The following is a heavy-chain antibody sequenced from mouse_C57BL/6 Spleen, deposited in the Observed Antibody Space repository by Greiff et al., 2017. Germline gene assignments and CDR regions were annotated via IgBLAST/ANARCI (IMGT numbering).Heavy chain of an antibody. J-gene: IGHJ4*01. CDR3: ARAGYYGNYEDAMDY. D-gene: IGHD2-1*01. V-gene: IGHV14-2*01. CDR1: GFNIKDYY. CDR2: IDPEDGET. Sequence: VQLQQSGAELVKPGASVKLSCTASGFNIKDYYMHWVKQRTEQGLEWIGRIDPEDGETKYAQKFQGKATITADTSSNTAYLQLSSLTSEDTAVYDCARAGYYGNYEDAMDYWGQGTSVTVSS.